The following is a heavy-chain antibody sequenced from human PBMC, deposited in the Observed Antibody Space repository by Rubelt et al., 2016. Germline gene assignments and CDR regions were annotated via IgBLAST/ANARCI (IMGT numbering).Heavy chain of an antibody. CDR1: GGTFSSYA. D-gene: IGHD3-16*02. CDR2: IIPIFGTA. Sequence: QVQLVQSGAEVKKPGSSVKVSCKASGGTFSSYAISWVRQAPGQGLEWMGRIIPIFGTANYALKFQGRVTITADESTSTAYMELSRLRAEDTAVYYCARGGDIGHDYGMDVWGQGTTVTVSS. CDR3: ARGGDIGHDYGMDV. J-gene: IGHJ6*02. V-gene: IGHV1-69*15.